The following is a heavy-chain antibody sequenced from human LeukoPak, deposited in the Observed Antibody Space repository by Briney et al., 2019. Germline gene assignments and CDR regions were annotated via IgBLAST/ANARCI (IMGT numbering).Heavy chain of an antibody. D-gene: IGHD6-19*01. CDR2: TYYRSKWYN. CDR1: GDTVFSNSAA. V-gene: IGHV6-1*01. Sequence: SQTLSLTCAISGDTVFSNSAAWNWIRQSPSRGLEWLGRTYYRSKWYNDYSPSVKSRITVNSDTSKNQFSLQLHSVTPEDTAVYYCVGESGYDSGWVTRWFDPWGQGTLVTVSS. CDR3: VGESGYDSGWVTRWFDP. J-gene: IGHJ5*02.